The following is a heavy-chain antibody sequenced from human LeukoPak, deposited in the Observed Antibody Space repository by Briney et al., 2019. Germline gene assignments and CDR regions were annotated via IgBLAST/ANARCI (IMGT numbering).Heavy chain of an antibody. CDR3: ARRSGFSCSGGSCYSHFDAFDI. CDR1: GHTFTSYD. CDR2: MNPNSGNT. Sequence: ASVKVSCKASGHTFTSYDINWVRQATGQGLEWMGWMNPNSGNTGYAQKFQGRVTITRNTSISTAYMELSSLRSEDTAVYYCARRSGFSCSGGSCYSHFDAFDIWGQGTMVTVSS. D-gene: IGHD2-15*01. V-gene: IGHV1-8*03. J-gene: IGHJ3*02.